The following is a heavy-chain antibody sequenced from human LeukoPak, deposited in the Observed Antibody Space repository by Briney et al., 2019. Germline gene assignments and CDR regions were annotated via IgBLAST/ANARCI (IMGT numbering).Heavy chain of an antibody. Sequence: SETLSLTCIVSGGSITNYYWSWIRQPPGKGLEWIGYIYYSGSTNYNPSLKSRVTISVDTSKNQFSLKVRSVTAADTAVYYCARVEFDGIAAAGSLDYWGQGILVTVSS. D-gene: IGHD6-13*01. CDR3: ARVEFDGIAAAGSLDY. V-gene: IGHV4-59*01. J-gene: IGHJ4*02. CDR1: GGSITNYY. CDR2: IYYSGST.